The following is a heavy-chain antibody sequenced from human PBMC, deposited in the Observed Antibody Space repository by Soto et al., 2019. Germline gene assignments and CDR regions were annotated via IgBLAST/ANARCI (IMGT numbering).Heavy chain of an antibody. Sequence: SQTLSLTCAISGDSVSSNSAAWNWIRQSPSRGLEWLGRTYYRAKWYNDYAVSVKSRITINPDTSKNQFSLQLNSVTPEDTAVYYCARGLLYDYYDSSGLDYWGQGTLVTVSS. J-gene: IGHJ4*02. CDR1: GDSVSSNSAA. V-gene: IGHV6-1*01. CDR3: ARGLLYDYYDSSGLDY. CDR2: TYYRAKWYN. D-gene: IGHD3-22*01.